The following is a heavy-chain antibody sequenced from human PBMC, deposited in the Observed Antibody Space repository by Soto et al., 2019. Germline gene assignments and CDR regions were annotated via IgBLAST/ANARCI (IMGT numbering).Heavy chain of an antibody. Sequence: EVQLVESGGGLVQPGGSLRLSCAASGFTFSSFWMHWVRQAPGKGLVWVSRISGDGNNAVYADSVKGRFTVSRDNAKNTLDLQMTRLRADDTALYYCVRNRGTCLRDGVEYWGRGMLVTVSS. V-gene: IGHV3-74*01. CDR2: ISGDGNNA. J-gene: IGHJ4*02. CDR3: VRNRGTCLRDGVEY. D-gene: IGHD3-3*01. CDR1: GFTFSSFW.